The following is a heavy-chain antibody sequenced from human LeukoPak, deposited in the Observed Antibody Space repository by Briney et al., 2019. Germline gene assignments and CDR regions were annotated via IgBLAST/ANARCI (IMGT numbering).Heavy chain of an antibody. CDR3: ARDPLADRYSSGWVP. D-gene: IGHD6-19*01. J-gene: IGHJ5*02. CDR1: GGTFSSYA. Sequence: GASVKVSCKASGGTFSSYAISWVRQAPGQGLEWMGRIIPILGIANYARKFQGRVTITADKSTSTAYMELSSLRSEDTAVYYCARDPLADRYSSGWVPWGQGTLVTVSS. V-gene: IGHV1-69*04. CDR2: IIPILGIA.